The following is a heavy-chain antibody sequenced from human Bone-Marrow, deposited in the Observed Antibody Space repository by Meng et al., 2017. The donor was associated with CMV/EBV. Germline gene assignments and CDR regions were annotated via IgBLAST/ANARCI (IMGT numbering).Heavy chain of an antibody. CDR3: ARGPPGVYSEMDY. V-gene: IGHV3-30*04. J-gene: IGHJ4*02. CDR2: ISYDGSNK. D-gene: IGHD1-26*01. Sequence: GESLKISCAASGFTFDDYAMHWVRQAPGKGLEWVAVISYDGSNKYYADSVKGRFTISRDNSKNTLYLQMNSLRAEDTAVYYCARGPPGVYSEMDYWGQGTLVTVSS. CDR1: GFTFDDYA.